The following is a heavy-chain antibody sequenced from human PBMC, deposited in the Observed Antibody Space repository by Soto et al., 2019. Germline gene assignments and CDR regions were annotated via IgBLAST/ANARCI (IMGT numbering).Heavy chain of an antibody. CDR1: EFTFSNYW. V-gene: IGHV3-7*01. J-gene: IGHJ6*02. D-gene: IGHD6-25*01. CDR2: IKQDGSEK. Sequence: QRLSCVASEFTFSNYWMSWVRQAPGKGLEWVANIKQDGSEKYYVDSVKGRFTISRDNAENSLYPQMNSLRAEDTALYYCARVYPGTGWPFHYYGMDVWGQGTTVTVSS. CDR3: ARVYPGTGWPFHYYGMDV.